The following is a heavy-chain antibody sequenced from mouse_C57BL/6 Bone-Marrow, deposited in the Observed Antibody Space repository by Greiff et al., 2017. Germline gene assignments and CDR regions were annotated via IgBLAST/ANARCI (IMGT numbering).Heavy chain of an antibody. V-gene: IGHV2-2*01. CDR1: GFSLTSYG. CDR3: AASYYGSLYAMDY. D-gene: IGHD1-1*01. J-gene: IGHJ4*01. CDR2: IWSGGST. Sequence: VKLMESGPGLVQPSQSLSITCTVSGFSLTSYGVHWVRQSPGKGLEWLGVIWSGGSTDYNAAFISRLSISKDNSKSQVFFNMNSLQADDTAIYYCAASYYGSLYAMDYGGQGTSVTVSS.